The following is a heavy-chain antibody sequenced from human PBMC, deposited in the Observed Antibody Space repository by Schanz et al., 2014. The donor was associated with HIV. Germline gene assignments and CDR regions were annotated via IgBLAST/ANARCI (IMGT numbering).Heavy chain of an antibody. CDR3: ALSRPSGYGGSWYFDL. CDR2: ISDSGGST. Sequence: VQLVESGGGVVQPGRSLRLSRVASGSTFTTYYMSWVRQAPGKGLEWVSVISDSGGSTYYAGSVKGRFTISRDNSKNTLYLQMNSLRAEDTAVYYCALSRPSGYGGSWYFDLWGRGTLVAVSS. D-gene: IGHD2-15*01. J-gene: IGHJ2*01. V-gene: IGHV3-23*04. CDR1: GSTFTTYY.